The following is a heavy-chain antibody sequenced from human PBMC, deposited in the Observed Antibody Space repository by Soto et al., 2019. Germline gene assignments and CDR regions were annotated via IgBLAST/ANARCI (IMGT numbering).Heavy chain of an antibody. D-gene: IGHD1-1*01. CDR2: ISGSGGST. J-gene: IGHJ4*02. CDR1: GFTFSSYA. V-gene: IGHV3-23*01. Sequence: GESLKISCAASGFTFSSYAMSWVRQAPGKGLEWVSAISGSGGSTYYADSVKGRFTISRDNSKNTLYLQMNSLRAEDTAVYYCAKGGLWNPLDYWGQGTLVTVSS. CDR3: AKGGLWNPLDY.